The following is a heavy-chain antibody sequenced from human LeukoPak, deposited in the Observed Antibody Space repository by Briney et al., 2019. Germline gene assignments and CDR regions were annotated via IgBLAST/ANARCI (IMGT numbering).Heavy chain of an antibody. CDR1: GGPFSGYY. D-gene: IGHD4-17*01. J-gene: IGHJ4*02. V-gene: IGHV4-34*01. Sequence: SETLSLTCAVSGGPFSGYYWTWIRQPPGKGLEWIGEINHSGSANYSPSLKSRVTISLDTSKNQFSLKLSSVTAADTAVYYCARGQGTVTTHWGQGTLVTVSS. CDR2: INHSGSA. CDR3: ARGQGTVTTH.